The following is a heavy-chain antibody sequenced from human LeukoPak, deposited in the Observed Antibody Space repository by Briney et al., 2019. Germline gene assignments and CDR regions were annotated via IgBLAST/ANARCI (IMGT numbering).Heavy chain of an antibody. D-gene: IGHD3-22*01. Sequence: HGESLQISCKGSGYRFDINWIGWVRQMPGKGLEWMGIIYPGDSDTRYSPSFQGQVTISADKSISTAYLQWSSLRASDTAMYYCASPYYYDSSGYSQGSGAFDIWGQGTMVTVSS. J-gene: IGHJ3*02. V-gene: IGHV5-51*01. CDR2: IYPGDSDT. CDR3: ASPYYYDSSGYSQGSGAFDI. CDR1: GYRFDINW.